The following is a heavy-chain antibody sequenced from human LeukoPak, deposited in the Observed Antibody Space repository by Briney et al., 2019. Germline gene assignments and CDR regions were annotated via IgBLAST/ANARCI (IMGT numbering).Heavy chain of an antibody. V-gene: IGHV3-30*02. Sequence: PGGSLRLSCAASGFTFSSYGMHWVRQAPGKGLEWVTFIRYDGSNKYYVDSVKGRFTISRDNSKNTLSLQMDSLRAEDTAVYYCARESSYYYDSSGYHPLDYWGQGTLVTVSS. D-gene: IGHD3-22*01. CDR1: GFTFSSYG. J-gene: IGHJ4*02. CDR3: ARESSYYYDSSGYHPLDY. CDR2: IRYDGSNK.